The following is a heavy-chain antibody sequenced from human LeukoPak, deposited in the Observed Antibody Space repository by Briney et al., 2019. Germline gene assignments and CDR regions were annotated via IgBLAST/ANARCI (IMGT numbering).Heavy chain of an antibody. CDR2: IDKAGDT. V-gene: IGHV3-13*01. J-gene: IGHJ3*02. Sequence: GGSLRLSCAASGFSFSSYDMHWVRQGPGKGLEWVSGIDKAGDTYYPGSVKGRFTISRENAKNSLYLQMNSLRAEDTAVYYCARAVTSIEKSAFDIWGQGTMVTVSS. CDR3: ARAVTSIEKSAFDI. D-gene: IGHD5-24*01. CDR1: GFSFSSYD.